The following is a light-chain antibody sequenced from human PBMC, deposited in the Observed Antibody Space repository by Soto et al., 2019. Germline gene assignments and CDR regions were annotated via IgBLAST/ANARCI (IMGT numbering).Light chain of an antibody. CDR3: QQYNNWPPWT. CDR2: GAS. CDR1: QSVSGN. Sequence: EIVMTQSPVTLSVSPGERATLSCRASQSVSGNLAWYQQKPGQPPRLLIYGASTMATGIAARFSGSGSGTEFTLTISSLQSEDFAVYFCQQYNNWPPWTFGQGTKVEIK. V-gene: IGKV3-15*01. J-gene: IGKJ1*01.